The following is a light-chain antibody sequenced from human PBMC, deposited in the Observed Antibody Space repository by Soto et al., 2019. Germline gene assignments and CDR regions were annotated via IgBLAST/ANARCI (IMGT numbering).Light chain of an antibody. CDR3: QQRTNWPIT. CDR1: QSISSY. J-gene: IGKJ5*01. V-gene: IGKV3-11*01. CDR2: DAS. Sequence: EIGLTQSPATLSLSTGERATLSCRASQSISSYLAWYQQKPGQAPRLLIYDASNRATGIPARFSGSGSGTDFTLTISSLEPEDFAVYYCQQRTNWPITFGQGTRL.